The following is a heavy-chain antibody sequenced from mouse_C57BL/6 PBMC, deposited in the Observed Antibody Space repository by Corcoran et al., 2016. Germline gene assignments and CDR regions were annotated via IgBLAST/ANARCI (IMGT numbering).Heavy chain of an antibody. V-gene: IGHV1-18*01. J-gene: IGHJ4*01. CDR1: GYTFTDYN. CDR2: INPNNGGT. D-gene: IGHD1-1*01. Sequence: EVQLQQSGPELVKPGASVKIPCKASGYTFTDYNMDWVKQSHGKSLEWIGDINPNNGGTIYNQKFKGKATLTVDKSSSTAYMELRSLTSEDTAVYYCARTGSSLYYYAMDYWGQGTSVTVSS. CDR3: ARTGSSLYYYAMDY.